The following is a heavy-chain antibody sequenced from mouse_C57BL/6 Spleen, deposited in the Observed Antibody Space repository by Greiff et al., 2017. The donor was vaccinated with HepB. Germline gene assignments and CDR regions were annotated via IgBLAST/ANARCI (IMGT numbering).Heavy chain of an antibody. CDR2: IYPRSGNT. CDR1: GYTFTSYG. CDR3: ARWDYGAWFAY. V-gene: IGHV1-81*01. J-gene: IGHJ3*01. Sequence: QVQLQQSGAELARPGASVKLSCKASGYTFTSYGISWVKQRTGQGLEWIGEIYPRSGNTYYNEKLKGKATLTADKSSSTAYMELRSLTSEDSAVYFCARWDYGAWFAYWGQGTLVTVSA. D-gene: IGHD1-1*02.